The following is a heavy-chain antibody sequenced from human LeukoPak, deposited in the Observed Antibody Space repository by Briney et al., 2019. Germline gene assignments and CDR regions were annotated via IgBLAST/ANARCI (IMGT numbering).Heavy chain of an antibody. V-gene: IGHV3-21*01. CDR3: ARDYFDSSDYPQTYYYYYMDV. J-gene: IGHJ6*03. CDR1: GFTFSRYS. CDR2: ISSTSTFI. D-gene: IGHD3-22*01. Sequence: GGSLRLFCAPSGFTFSRYSMNWVRQAPGKGLEWVASISSTSTFIYSADSVKGRFTISRDTAKNSMFLQMNSLRAEDTAIYYCARDYFDSSDYPQTYYYYYMDVWGKGTTVTVSS.